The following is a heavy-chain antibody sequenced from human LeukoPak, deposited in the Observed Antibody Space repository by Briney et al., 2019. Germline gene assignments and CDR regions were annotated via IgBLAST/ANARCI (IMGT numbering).Heavy chain of an antibody. CDR2: INQDGSKK. D-gene: IGHD2-21*02. Sequence: PGGSLRLSCVASRLTFSNYWMSWVRQAPGKGLEWVANINQDGSKKRYADSMKGRFTISRDNAKESLCLQLNSLRAEDTAVYYCAKWGPYCVGDYCPALDSWGPGTLVTVSS. CDR1: RLTFSNYW. J-gene: IGHJ4*02. CDR3: AKWGPYCVGDYCPALDS. V-gene: IGHV3-7*01.